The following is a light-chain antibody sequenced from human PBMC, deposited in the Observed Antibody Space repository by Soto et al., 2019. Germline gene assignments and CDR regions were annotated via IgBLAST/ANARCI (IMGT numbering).Light chain of an antibody. J-gene: IGLJ1*01. Sequence: QSVLTQPPSVSAAPGQKVTISCSGSSSNIGNNYVSWYQQLPGTAPKLLIYDNNKRLLGIPDRFSGSKSGTSATLGITGLQTGDEADYYCGTWDSSLTAFYVFGTGTKVTVL. V-gene: IGLV1-51*01. CDR1: SSNIGNNY. CDR2: DNN. CDR3: GTWDSSLTAFYV.